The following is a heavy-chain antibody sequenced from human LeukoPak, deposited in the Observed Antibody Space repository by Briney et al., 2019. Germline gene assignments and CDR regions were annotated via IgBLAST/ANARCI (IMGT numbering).Heavy chain of an antibody. CDR3: AADSRRSSGWFLPDRFDI. V-gene: IGHV1-24*01. Sequence: GASVKVSCKVSGYTLTDLSMHWVRQTPGSGPEWMGGFDPEAGETVYAQKFQGRVTMTNDTSTDTAYMELSSLRSEDTAVYYCAADSRRSSGWFLPDRFDIWGQGTEVTVSS. D-gene: IGHD6-19*01. J-gene: IGHJ3*02. CDR1: GYTLTDLS. CDR2: FDPEAGET.